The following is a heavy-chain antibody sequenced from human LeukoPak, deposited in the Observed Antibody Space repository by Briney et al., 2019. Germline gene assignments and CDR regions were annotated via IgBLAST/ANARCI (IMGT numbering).Heavy chain of an antibody. J-gene: IGHJ5*02. CDR1: GFTFSSYA. Sequence: GGSLGLSCAASGFTFSSYAMSWVRQAPGKGLEWVSGISGSGGSTYYADSVRGRFTISRDNSRNTLCLQMNSLRAEDTAVYYCAKELRDTAGFDPWGQGTLVTVSS. CDR2: ISGSGGST. V-gene: IGHV3-23*01. D-gene: IGHD5-18*01. CDR3: AKELRDTAGFDP.